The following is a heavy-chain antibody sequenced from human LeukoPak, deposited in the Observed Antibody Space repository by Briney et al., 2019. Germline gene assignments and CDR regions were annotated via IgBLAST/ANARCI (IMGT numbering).Heavy chain of an antibody. V-gene: IGHV3-30*18. CDR1: GFTFSSYG. CDR3: AKDATGLIWTYYFDY. Sequence: GRSLRLSCAASGFTFSSYGMHWVRQAPGKGLEWVAVISYDGSNKYYADSVKGRFTISGDNSKNTLYLQMNSLRAEDTAVYYCAKDATGLIWTYYFDYWGQGTLVTVSS. J-gene: IGHJ4*02. D-gene: IGHD2-21*01. CDR2: ISYDGSNK.